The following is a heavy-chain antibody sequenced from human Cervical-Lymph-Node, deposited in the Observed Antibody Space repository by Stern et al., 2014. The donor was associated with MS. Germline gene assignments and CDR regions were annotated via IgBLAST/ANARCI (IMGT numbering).Heavy chain of an antibody. Sequence: VQLVESGGGLVKPGGSLRLSCATSGFTFSNAWMSWVRQAPGKGLEGVGRIRGKTDGGTRDYATPVQGRFTISRDDSRNTLYLQMNSLKTDDTAVYYCTTDVVVRGVMLGMDVWGQGTTVTVSS. J-gene: IGHJ6*02. CDR1: GFTFSNAW. D-gene: IGHD3-10*01. CDR2: IRGKTDGGTR. CDR3: TTDVVVRGVMLGMDV. V-gene: IGHV3-15*01.